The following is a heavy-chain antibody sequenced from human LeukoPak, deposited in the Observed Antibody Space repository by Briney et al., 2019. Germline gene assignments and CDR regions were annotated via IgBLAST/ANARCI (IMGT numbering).Heavy chain of an antibody. CDR3: AKGPDYGGNSGQWYFDL. D-gene: IGHD4-23*01. CDR2: ISYDGSNK. CDR1: GFTFSSYG. J-gene: IGHJ2*01. V-gene: IGHV3-30*18. Sequence: GGSLRLSCAASGFTFSSYGMHWVRQAPGKGLEWVAVISYDGSNKYYADSVKGRFTISRDNSKNTLYLQMNSLRAEDTAVYYCAKGPDYGGNSGQWYFDLWGRGTLVTVSS.